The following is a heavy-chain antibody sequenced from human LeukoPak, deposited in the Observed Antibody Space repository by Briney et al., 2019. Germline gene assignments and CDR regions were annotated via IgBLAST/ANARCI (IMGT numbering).Heavy chain of an antibody. J-gene: IGHJ3*02. CDR3: ARPTGYDILTGYHDAFDI. Sequence: GESLKISCKGSGYSFISQWIGWVRQMPGKGLEWMGIIYPGDSDTRYSPSFQGQVTISADKSISTAYLQWSSLKASDTAMYYCARPTGYDILTGYHDAFDIWGQGTMVTVSS. V-gene: IGHV5-51*01. CDR1: GYSFISQW. CDR2: IYPGDSDT. D-gene: IGHD3-9*01.